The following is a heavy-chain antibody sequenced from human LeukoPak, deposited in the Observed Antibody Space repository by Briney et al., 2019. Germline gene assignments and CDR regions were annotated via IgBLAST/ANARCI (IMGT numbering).Heavy chain of an antibody. J-gene: IGHJ6*03. CDR3: ARGYGEYYYMDV. V-gene: IGHV3-48*01. Sequence: GGSLRLSCAASGFTLSSYSMNWVRQPPAKGREWVSFISSSGSTTHFAVCVQGRFTIYRDNAKNSLYLQMSSVRAEDTAVYYCARGYGEYYYMDVWGKGTTVTVSS. D-gene: IGHD3-10*01. CDR2: ISSSGSTT. CDR1: GFTLSSYS.